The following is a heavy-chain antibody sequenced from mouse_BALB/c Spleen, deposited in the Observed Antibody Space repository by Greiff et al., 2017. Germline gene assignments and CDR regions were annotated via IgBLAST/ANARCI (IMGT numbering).Heavy chain of an antibody. CDR3: ARHADYYAYAMDY. CDR2: ISNGGGST. D-gene: IGHD1-1*01. J-gene: IGHJ4*01. CDR1: GFTFSSYT. Sequence: EVKVVESGGGLVQPGGSLKLSCAASGFTFSSYTMSWVRQTPEKRLEWVAYISNGGGSTYYPDTVKGRFTISRDNAKNTLYLQMSSLKSEDTAMYYCARHADYYAYAMDYWGQGTSVTVSS. V-gene: IGHV5-12-2*01.